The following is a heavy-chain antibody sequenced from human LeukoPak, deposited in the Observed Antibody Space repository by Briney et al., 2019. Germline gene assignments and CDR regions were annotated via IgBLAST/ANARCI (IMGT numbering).Heavy chain of an antibody. CDR2: INHSGST. Sequence: PSETLSLTCAVYGGSFSGYYWSWIRQPPGKGLEWIGEINHSGSTNYNSSLKSRVTISVDTSKNQFSLKLSSVTAADTAVYYCARGQWLVDYWGQGTLVTVSS. D-gene: IGHD6-19*01. CDR3: ARGQWLVDY. J-gene: IGHJ4*02. CDR1: GGSFSGYY. V-gene: IGHV4-34*01.